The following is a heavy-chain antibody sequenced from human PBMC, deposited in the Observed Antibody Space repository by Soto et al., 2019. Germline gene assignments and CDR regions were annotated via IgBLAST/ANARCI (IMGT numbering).Heavy chain of an antibody. CDR3: ARGPNYDILTGYYNYFYY. Sequence: SETLSLTCTVSGGSISSYYWSWIRQPPGKGLEWIGYNYYSGSTNYNPSLKSRFTISVDTSKSQFSLKLSSVTAADTAVYYCARGPNYDILTGYYNYFYYWGQGTLVTVSS. D-gene: IGHD3-9*01. CDR2: NYYSGST. CDR1: GGSISSYY. V-gene: IGHV4-59*01. J-gene: IGHJ4*02.